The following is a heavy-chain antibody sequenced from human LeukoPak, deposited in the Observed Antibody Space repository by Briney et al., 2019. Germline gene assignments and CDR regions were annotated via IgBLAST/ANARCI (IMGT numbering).Heavy chain of an antibody. J-gene: IGHJ6*02. CDR1: GYTFTGYY. D-gene: IGHD1-7*01. CDR3: ARETSHLQLGYPYYYYGMDV. Sequence: ASVKVSCKASGYTFTGYYMHWVRQAPGQGLEWMGWINPNSGGTNYAQKFQGWVTMTRDTSISTAYMELSRLRSDDTAVYYCARETSHLQLGYPYYYYGMDVWGQGTTVTVSS. CDR2: INPNSGGT. V-gene: IGHV1-2*04.